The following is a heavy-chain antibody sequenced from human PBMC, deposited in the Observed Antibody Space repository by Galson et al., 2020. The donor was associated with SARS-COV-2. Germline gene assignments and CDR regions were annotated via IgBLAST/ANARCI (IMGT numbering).Heavy chain of an antibody. CDR2: ISDQGGTR. V-gene: IGHV3-64*04. CDR3: ARDLGAYYGMDV. Sequence: GGSLRLSCSASGFAFSSYAVHWVRQAAGKGLEYVSGISDQGGTRNYADSVKGRFTISRDNSKNTLYLQMNSLRAEDTAVYYCARDLGAYYGMDVWAKGPRSPSP. CDR1: GFAFSSYA. D-gene: IGHD3-16*01. J-gene: IGHJ6*02.